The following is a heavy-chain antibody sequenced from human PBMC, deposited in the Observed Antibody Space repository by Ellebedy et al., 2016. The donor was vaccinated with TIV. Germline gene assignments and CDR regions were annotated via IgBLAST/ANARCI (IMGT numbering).Heavy chain of an antibody. CDR3: AREELSGITVAGTYDAFDI. CDR2: ISGTGGYT. J-gene: IGHJ3*02. CDR1: GFTFIRYA. D-gene: IGHD6-19*01. Sequence: PGGSLRLSCPAPGFTFIRYALSWVRQAPGKGLEWVSAISGTGGYTSYAHSVKGRFTISRDNSQNTLFLQMDRLRAEDTALYYCAREELSGITVAGTYDAFDIWGQGTIVTVSS. V-gene: IGHV3-23*01.